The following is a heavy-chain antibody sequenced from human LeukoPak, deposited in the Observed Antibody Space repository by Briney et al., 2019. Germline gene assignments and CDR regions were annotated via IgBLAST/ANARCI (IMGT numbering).Heavy chain of an antibody. CDR1: GFTFSSYA. D-gene: IGHD5-12*01. V-gene: IGHV3-23*01. J-gene: IGHJ4*02. Sequence: GGSLRLSCAASGFTFSSYAMSWVRQAPGKGLEWVSGVSGNGGSTYYADSVKGRLTISRDNSKNTLYLQMNSLRAEDTAVYYCAKDLDIVATITGNWGQGTLVTVSS. CDR3: AKDLDIVATITGN. CDR2: VSGNGGST.